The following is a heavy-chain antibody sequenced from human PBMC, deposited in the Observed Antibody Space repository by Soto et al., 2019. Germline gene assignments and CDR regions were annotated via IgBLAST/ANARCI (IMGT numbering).Heavy chain of an antibody. V-gene: IGHV3-23*01. CDR2: ISGSGGIT. Sequence: EVQLLESGGGLVQPGGSLRLSCAVSGLTFSYFAMSWVRQAPGKGLEWVSAISGSGGITYYADSVKGRFTISRDNSKNTMFLQMNRLGAEDTAVYYCALLGRSGSGRPYCYGINVWGQGTTVNVSS. CDR1: GLTFSYFA. J-gene: IGHJ6*02. CDR3: ALLGRSGSGRPYCYGINV. D-gene: IGHD3-10*01.